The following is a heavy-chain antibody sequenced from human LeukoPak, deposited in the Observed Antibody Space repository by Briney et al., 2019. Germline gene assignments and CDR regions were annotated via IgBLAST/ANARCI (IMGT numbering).Heavy chain of an antibody. CDR3: ARETKTYYFDSSAYYPYYFDS. V-gene: IGHV4-39*02. J-gene: IGHJ4*02. D-gene: IGHD3-22*01. CDR2: IYYSGST. CDR1: GGSISTTNYY. Sequence: SETLSLTCIVPGGSISTTNYYWGWIRQPPGKGLEWIGTIYYSGSTNYNPSLKSRVTISVDTSKNQFSLKLSSVTAADTAVYYCARETKTYYFDSSAYYPYYFDSWGQGTLVTVSS.